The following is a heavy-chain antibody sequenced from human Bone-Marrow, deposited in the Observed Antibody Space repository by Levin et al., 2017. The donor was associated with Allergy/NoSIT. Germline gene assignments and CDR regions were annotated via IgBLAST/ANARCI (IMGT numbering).Heavy chain of an antibody. CDR3: ARGYDFWSGFFEY. D-gene: IGHD3-3*01. CDR2: AYYTGNT. J-gene: IGHJ4*02. V-gene: IGHV4-59*01. CDR1: GDSINSYF. Sequence: SETLSITCTVSGDSINSYFWSWLRQSPERGLEWIGYAYYTGNTNYNPSLESRVLISVDTSKTHFSLKLTSVTAADTAVYYCARGYDFWSGFFEYWGPGIAVTVSS.